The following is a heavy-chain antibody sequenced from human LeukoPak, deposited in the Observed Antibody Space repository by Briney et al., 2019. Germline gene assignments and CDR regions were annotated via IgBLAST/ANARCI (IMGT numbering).Heavy chain of an antibody. J-gene: IGHJ4*02. D-gene: IGHD2-2*01. CDR2: IRYDGSNK. CDR3: ARTRSSTLYNNSPNHIGGPIDY. V-gene: IGHV3-30*02. Sequence: PGGSLRLSCAASGFTFSSYGMHWVRQAPGKGLEWVAFIRYDGSNKYYADSVKGRFTISRDNSKNTLYLQMNSLRAEDTAVYYCARTRSSTLYNNSPNHIGGPIDYWGQGTLVTVSS. CDR1: GFTFSSYG.